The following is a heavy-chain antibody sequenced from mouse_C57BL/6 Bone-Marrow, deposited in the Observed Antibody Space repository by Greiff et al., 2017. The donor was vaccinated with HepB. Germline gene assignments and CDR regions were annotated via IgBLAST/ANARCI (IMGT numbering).Heavy chain of an antibody. J-gene: IGHJ3*01. CDR1: EYEFPSHD. D-gene: IGHD2-2*01. CDR3: ARRDYGYDWFAY. CDR2: INSDGGST. Sequence: EVKLMESGGGLVQPGESLKLSCESNEYEFPSHDMSWVRKTPEKRLELVAAINSDGGSTYYPDTMERRFIISRDNTKKTLYLQMSSLRSEDTALYYCARRDYGYDWFAYWGQGTLVTVSA. V-gene: IGHV5-2*01.